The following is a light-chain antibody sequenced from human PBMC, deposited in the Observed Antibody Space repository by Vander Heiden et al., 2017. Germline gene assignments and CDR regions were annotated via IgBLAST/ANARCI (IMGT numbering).Light chain of an antibody. V-gene: IGKV3-20*01. Sequence: EIVLTQSPGTLSLSPGERATLSCRASQSVSSSYLAWYQQKPGQAPRLRIYGASSRATGIPDRFSGSGSGTDFTLTISRLEPEDFAVYYCQQYSSSPWTFGQGTKVEIK. CDR1: QSVSSSY. CDR3: QQYSSSPWT. J-gene: IGKJ1*01. CDR2: GAS.